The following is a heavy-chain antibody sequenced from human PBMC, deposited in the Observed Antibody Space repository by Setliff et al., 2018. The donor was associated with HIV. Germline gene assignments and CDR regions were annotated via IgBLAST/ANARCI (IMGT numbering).Heavy chain of an antibody. J-gene: IGHJ5*02. V-gene: IGHV3-23*01. CDR3: AKDMSTDWYTVSGFDL. CDR2: MSGSTGDT. CDR1: GFTFNSYA. Sequence: PGGSLRLSCAAPGFTFNSYAMSWVRQAPGKGLEWVATMSGSTGDTYYADSVKGRFTISRDNSKNTLSLQMNSLGAEDTAVSYCAKDMSTDWYTVSGFDLWGQGTLVTVSS. D-gene: IGHD3-9*01.